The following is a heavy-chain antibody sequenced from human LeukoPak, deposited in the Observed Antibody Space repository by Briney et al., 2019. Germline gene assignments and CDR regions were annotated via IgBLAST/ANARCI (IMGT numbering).Heavy chain of an antibody. CDR1: GGSFSGYY. Sequence: SETLSLTCAVYGGSFSGYYWGWIRQPPGKGLEWIGEINHSGSTNYNPSLKSRVTISVDTSKNQFSLKLSSVTAADTAVYYCARVRILRWVVAADYYYGMDVWGQGTTVTVSS. J-gene: IGHJ6*02. V-gene: IGHV4-34*01. CDR2: INHSGST. CDR3: ARVRILRWVVAADYYYGMDV. D-gene: IGHD2-15*01.